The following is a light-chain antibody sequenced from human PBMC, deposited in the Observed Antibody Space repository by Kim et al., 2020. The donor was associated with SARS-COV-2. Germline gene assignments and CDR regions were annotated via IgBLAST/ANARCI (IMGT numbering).Light chain of an antibody. CDR3: QHSYSTPIT. CDR1: QSINTY. J-gene: IGKJ5*01. V-gene: IGKV1-39*01. CDR2: AAS. Sequence: GDRVTLTGRASQSINTYLNWYQQKPGKAPKLLIYAASSLQSGVPSRFSGSGSGTDFTLTISSLQPEDSATYYCQHSYSTPITFGQGTRLEIK.